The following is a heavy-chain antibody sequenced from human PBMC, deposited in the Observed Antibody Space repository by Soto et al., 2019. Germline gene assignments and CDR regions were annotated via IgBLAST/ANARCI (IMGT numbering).Heavy chain of an antibody. CDR2: ISSSGSMI. Sequence: QVQLVESGGGLVKPGGSLRLSCAASGFTFSDYYMSWIRQAPGKGLEWISYISSSGSMIYYADSVKGRFTISWDNAKNSLYLQMNSLRAEDTAVYYCAIDRFAARFFGIWGQGTMVTVSS. D-gene: IGHD3-3*01. V-gene: IGHV3-11*01. CDR3: AIDRFAARFFGI. J-gene: IGHJ3*02. CDR1: GFTFSDYY.